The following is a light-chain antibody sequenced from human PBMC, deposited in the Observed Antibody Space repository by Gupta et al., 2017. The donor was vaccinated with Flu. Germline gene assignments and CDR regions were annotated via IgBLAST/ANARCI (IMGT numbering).Light chain of an antibody. Sequence: SYKVTQPPSVSVSPGQTATITCSGDNLKNKFAYWYQQRPGQSPVVVIYRHNRRPSGNPERVSGSKSGDTATLTITGTQPKDEADYYCQAWADRSAVFGGGTKLTVL. J-gene: IGLJ2*01. CDR1: NLKNKF. CDR3: QAWADRSAV. CDR2: RHN. V-gene: IGLV3-1*01.